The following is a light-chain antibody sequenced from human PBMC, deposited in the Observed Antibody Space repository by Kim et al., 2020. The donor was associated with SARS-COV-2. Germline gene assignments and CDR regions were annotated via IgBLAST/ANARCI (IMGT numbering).Light chain of an antibody. CDR2: RNN. CDR3: AAWDDSLSVV. CDR1: SYNIGSNY. Sequence: PGQTLTIACSGSSYNIGSNYVYWYQQLPETAPKLLNCRNNQRPSGVPDRFSGSKAGTSAPLAISGLRSEDEADYYCAAWDDSLSVVFGGGTQLTVL. V-gene: IGLV1-47*01. J-gene: IGLJ2*01.